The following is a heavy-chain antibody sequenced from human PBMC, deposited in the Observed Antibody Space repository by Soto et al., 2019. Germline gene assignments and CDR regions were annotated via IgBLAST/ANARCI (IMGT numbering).Heavy chain of an antibody. CDR2: FYWDGDN. J-gene: IGHJ5*02. CDR3: AHRATMTIFGLIIDNGIWFDP. CDR1: GFSLSTSGAA. V-gene: IGHV2-5*02. D-gene: IGHD3-3*01. Sequence: QINLIESGPTLVKPTQTLTLTCTFSGFSLSTSGAAVGWVRQPPGRALEWLALFYWDGDNGYNASLGNRLTITKDTSMNQVVLTLTNVDPADTATYYCAHRATMTIFGLIIDNGIWFDPWGQGTRVIVSS.